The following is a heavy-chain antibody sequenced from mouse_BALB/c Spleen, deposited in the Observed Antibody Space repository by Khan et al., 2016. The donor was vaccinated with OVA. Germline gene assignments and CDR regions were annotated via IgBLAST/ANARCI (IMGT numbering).Heavy chain of an antibody. D-gene: IGHD2-14*01. CDR3: ARAYYRYDGYYAMDY. V-gene: IGHV2-6-4*01. Sequence: QVQLQQSGPGLVAPSQSLSITCTVSGFSLSRYNIHWVRQPPGKGLEWLGMIWGGGGTDYNSILKSRLRISKDYSKSQVFLKMNSLQTDDSARYYCARAYYRYDGYYAMDYWGQGTSVTVSS. CDR1: GFSLSRYN. CDR2: IWGGGGT. J-gene: IGHJ4*01.